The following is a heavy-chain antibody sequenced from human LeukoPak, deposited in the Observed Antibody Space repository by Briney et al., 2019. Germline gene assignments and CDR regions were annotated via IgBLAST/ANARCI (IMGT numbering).Heavy chain of an antibody. CDR3: ARSVDY. J-gene: IGHJ4*02. V-gene: IGHV3-21*01. CDR1: GFTFSSYS. Sequence: GGSLRLSCAASGFTFSSYSMNWVRQAPGKGLEWVSSTSSSSYIYYADSVKGRFTISRDNAKNSLYLQMNSLRAEDTAVYYCARSVDYWGQGTLVTVSS. CDR2: TSSSSYI.